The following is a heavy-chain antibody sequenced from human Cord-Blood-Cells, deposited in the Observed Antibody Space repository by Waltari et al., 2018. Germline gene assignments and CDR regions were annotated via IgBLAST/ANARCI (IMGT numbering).Heavy chain of an antibody. CDR1: GGSISSSSYY. J-gene: IGHJ5*02. CDR2: IYYSGST. Sequence: QLQLQESGPGLVKPSETLSLTCTVSGGSISSSSYYWGWIRQPPGKGLEWIGSIYYSGSTYSNPSLKSRVTISVDTSKNQFSLKLSSGTAADTAVYYCARQSVPYYYDSSGSPPFDPWGQGTLVTVSS. CDR3: ARQSVPYYYDSSGSPPFDP. V-gene: IGHV4-39*01. D-gene: IGHD3-22*01.